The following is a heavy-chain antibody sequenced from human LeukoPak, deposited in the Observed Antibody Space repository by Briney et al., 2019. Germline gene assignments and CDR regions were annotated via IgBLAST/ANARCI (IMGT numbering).Heavy chain of an antibody. CDR3: AAVLGAFDI. V-gene: IGHV1-58*01. CDR2: IVVGSGNT. Sequence: ASVKVSCKASGFTFTRSAVQWVRQARGQRLEWIGWIVVGSGNTNYAQKFQERVTITRDMSTSTAYMELSSLRSEDTAVYYCAAVLGAFDIWGQGTMVTVSS. J-gene: IGHJ3*02. CDR1: GFTFTRSA.